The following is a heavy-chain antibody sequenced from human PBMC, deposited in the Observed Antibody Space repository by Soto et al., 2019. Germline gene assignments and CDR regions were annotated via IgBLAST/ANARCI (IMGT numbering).Heavy chain of an antibody. CDR2: MYYSGST. Sequence: SETLSLTCAVSGGSISSGGYSWSWIRQPPGKGLEWIGYMYYSGSTYYNPSLKSRVTLSADTSKNQLALKLSSVTAADTAVYYCARHGINGSYYDAFDIWGQGTMVTVSS. CDR1: GGSISSGGYS. J-gene: IGHJ3*02. D-gene: IGHD1-26*01. V-gene: IGHV4-30-2*03. CDR3: ARHGINGSYYDAFDI.